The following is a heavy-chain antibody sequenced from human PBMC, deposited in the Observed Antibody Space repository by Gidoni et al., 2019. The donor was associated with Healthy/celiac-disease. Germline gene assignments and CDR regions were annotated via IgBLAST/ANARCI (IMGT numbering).Heavy chain of an antibody. CDR2: INPNSDGT. CDR1: GYTFTGYY. CDR3: ARDGYYYDSSGYYDLNWYFDL. J-gene: IGHJ2*01. Sequence: QVQLVQSGAEVKKPGASVKVSCKASGYTFTGYYMHWVRQAPGQGLEWMGWINPNSDGTNYAQKFQGRVTMTRDTSISTAYMELSRLRSDDTAVYYCARDGYYYDSSGYYDLNWYFDLWGRGTLVTVSS. D-gene: IGHD3-22*01. V-gene: IGHV1-2*02.